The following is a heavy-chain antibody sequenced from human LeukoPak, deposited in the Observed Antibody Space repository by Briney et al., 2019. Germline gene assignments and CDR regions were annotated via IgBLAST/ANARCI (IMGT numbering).Heavy chain of an antibody. CDR3: ARDPRSGYSYGYDY. D-gene: IGHD5-18*01. CDR2: IKQDGSEK. Sequence: GGSLRLSCAASGFTFSSYAMSWVRQAPGKGLEWVANIKQDGSEKYYVDSVKGRFTISRDNAKNSLYLQMNSLRAEDTAVYYCARDPRSGYSYGYDYWGQGTLVTVSS. V-gene: IGHV3-7*01. J-gene: IGHJ4*02. CDR1: GFTFSSYA.